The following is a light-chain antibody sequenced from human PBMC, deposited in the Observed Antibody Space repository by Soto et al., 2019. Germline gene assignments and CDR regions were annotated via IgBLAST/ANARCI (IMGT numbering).Light chain of an antibody. Sequence: DIQVTQSPSSLSASVGDRVTITCRASQSISRHLNWYQQKPGKAPKLLINIASSLQSGVPSRFSGSGSGTDFTLTISNVQPEDFATYYCQQTYSTPQTFGQGTKVDIK. V-gene: IGKV1-39*01. CDR2: IAS. J-gene: IGKJ1*01. CDR3: QQTYSTPQT. CDR1: QSISRH.